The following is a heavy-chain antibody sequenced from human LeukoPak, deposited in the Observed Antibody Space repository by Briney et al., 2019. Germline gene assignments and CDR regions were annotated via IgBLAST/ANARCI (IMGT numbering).Heavy chain of an antibody. V-gene: IGHV4-31*03. CDR1: GDSITSGGFY. Sequence: PSQTLSLTCTVSGDSITSGGFYWSWIRQLPGKGLEWIGYIYSSGCSYYKPSLKSRVAISVDTSKNQFSLKLTSVTAADTAVYYCARRTLAARPDEDWFDPWGQGTLVAVSS. CDR2: IYSSGCS. CDR3: ARRTLAARPDEDWFDP. D-gene: IGHD6-6*01. J-gene: IGHJ5*02.